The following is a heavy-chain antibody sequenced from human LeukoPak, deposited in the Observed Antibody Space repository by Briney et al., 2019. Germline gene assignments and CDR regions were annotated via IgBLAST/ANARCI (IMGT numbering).Heavy chain of an antibody. CDR1: GGTFSSYA. Sequence: SVKVSCKASGGTFSSYAISWVRQAPGQGLEWMGGIIPIFGTANYAQKFQGRVTITADESTSTAYMELSSLRSEDTAVYYCARDLNEAPWMNWFDPWGQGTLVTVSS. D-gene: IGHD1-1*01. CDR3: ARDLNEAPWMNWFDP. CDR2: IIPIFGTA. V-gene: IGHV1-69*13. J-gene: IGHJ5*02.